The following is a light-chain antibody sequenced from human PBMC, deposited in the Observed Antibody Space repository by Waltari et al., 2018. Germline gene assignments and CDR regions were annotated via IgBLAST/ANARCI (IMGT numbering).Light chain of an antibody. CDR2: AAS. J-gene: IGKJ1*01. CDR3: QHYVRLPAT. Sequence: EIVFTQSPGTLSLSPGDRATLSCRASQSVGRTLAWYQQKPGQAPRLLIYAASNRATGIPDRFSGSGSGTDFSLTISRLEPEDFAVYYCQHYVRLPATFGQGTKVAIK. V-gene: IGKV3-20*01. CDR1: QSVGRT.